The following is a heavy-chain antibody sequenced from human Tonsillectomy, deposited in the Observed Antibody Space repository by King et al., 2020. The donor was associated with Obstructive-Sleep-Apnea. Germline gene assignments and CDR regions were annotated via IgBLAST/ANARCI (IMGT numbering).Heavy chain of an antibody. D-gene: IGHD3-10*01. V-gene: IGHV4-59*01. CDR1: GGPIGNYY. CDR2: VYNSRSN. J-gene: IGHJ5*02. Sequence: QLQESGPGLVKPSETLSLTCTVFGGPIGNYYWSWVRQPPGKGLEWIGFVYNSRSNIYNPSLMSRVTISVDTSKNQFSLRRTSVTAADAAVYYCAKDASGTYYNWFDPWGQGIPVTVSS. CDR3: AKDASGTYYNWFDP.